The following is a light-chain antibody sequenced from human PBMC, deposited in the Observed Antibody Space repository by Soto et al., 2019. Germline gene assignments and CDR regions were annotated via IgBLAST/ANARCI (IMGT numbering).Light chain of an antibody. V-gene: IGKV1-16*02. CDR3: HKYNSYPFT. CDR2: AAS. Sequence: DIQMTQSPSSLSASVVDRVTITCRASHDISKYLAWLQHKPGKAPKSLIYAASSLQSGVPSKFSGSGSGTDFNFTISSLRPEDFATYYCHKYNSYPFTFGPGTKVDIK. J-gene: IGKJ3*01. CDR1: HDISKY.